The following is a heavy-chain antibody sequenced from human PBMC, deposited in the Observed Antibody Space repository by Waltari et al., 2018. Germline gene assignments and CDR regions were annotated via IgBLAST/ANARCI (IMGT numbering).Heavy chain of an antibody. V-gene: IGHV3-7*01. CDR1: GFTFSSYW. D-gene: IGHD6-13*01. CDR2: IKQDGSEK. CDR3: ARDGAAAGYGMDV. Sequence: EVQLVESGGGLVQPGGSLRLSCAASGFTFSSYWMSWVRQAPGKGLEWVANIKQDGSEKYYVDSVKCRFTIARDNAKNSLYLQMNSLRAEDTAVYYCARDGAAAGYGMDVWGQGTTVTVSS. J-gene: IGHJ6*02.